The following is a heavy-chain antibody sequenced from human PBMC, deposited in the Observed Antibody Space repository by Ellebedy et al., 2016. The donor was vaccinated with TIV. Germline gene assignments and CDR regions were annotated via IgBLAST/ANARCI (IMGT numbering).Heavy chain of an antibody. V-gene: IGHV4-59*01. Sequence: SETLSLXXSVSGGSIASSYWSWIRQPPGKGLEWIGYLYYSGITNYSPSLKSRVTISVDTSKNQFSLKLTSVTAADTAVYYCARAPRKAWFDPWGQGTLVTVSS. CDR1: GGSIASSY. CDR3: ARAPRKAWFDP. CDR2: LYYSGIT. J-gene: IGHJ5*02.